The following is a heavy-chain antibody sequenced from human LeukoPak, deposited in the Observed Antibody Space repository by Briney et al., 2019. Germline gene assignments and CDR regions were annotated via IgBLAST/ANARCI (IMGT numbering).Heavy chain of an antibody. V-gene: IGHV4-34*01. CDR2: INHSGST. CDR3: AGRNYYDSNPT. CDR1: GGSFSGYY. J-gene: IGHJ3*01. Sequence: SETLSLTCAVYGGSFSGYYWSWIRQPPGKGLEWIGEINHSGSTNYNPSLKSRVTISVDTSKNQFSLKLSSVTAADTAVYYCAGRNYYDSNPTWGQGTMVTVSS. D-gene: IGHD3-22*01.